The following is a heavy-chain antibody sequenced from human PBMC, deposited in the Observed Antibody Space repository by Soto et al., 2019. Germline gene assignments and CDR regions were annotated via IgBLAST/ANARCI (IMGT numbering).Heavy chain of an antibody. CDR2: IYYSGRT. V-gene: IGHV4-59*01. Sequence: SETLSLTCTVSGGSISSYYWSWIRQPPGKGLEWIGYIYYSGRTNYNPSLKSRVTISLDTSKNQFSLKLSSVTAADTAVYFFASGEWTYDILTGYYLWGPGTMVTV. J-gene: IGHJ3*01. D-gene: IGHD3-9*01. CDR3: ASGEWTYDILTGYYL. CDR1: GGSISSYY.